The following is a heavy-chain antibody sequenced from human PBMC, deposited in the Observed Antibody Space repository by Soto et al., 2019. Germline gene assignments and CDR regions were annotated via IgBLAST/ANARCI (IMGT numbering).Heavy chain of an antibody. CDR1: GGSISSNDFY. J-gene: IGHJ6*02. Sequence: SETLSLTCIVSGGSISSNDFYWSWIRQHPGKGLEWIGYIYYSGSTYYNPSLKSRVTISVDTSKNQFSLKLSSVTAADTAVYYCARVFGFGGMDVWGQGTTVTVSS. V-gene: IGHV4-31*03. CDR2: IYYSGST. D-gene: IGHD3-10*01. CDR3: ARVFGFGGMDV.